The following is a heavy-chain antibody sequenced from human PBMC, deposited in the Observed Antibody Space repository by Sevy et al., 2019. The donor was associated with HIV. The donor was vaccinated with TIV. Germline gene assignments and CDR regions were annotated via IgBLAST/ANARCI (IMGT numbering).Heavy chain of an antibody. CDR2: IDPKYAET. CDR3: AIVGLRYCSGASCYQGDWFDP. J-gene: IGHJ5*02. Sequence: ASVKVSCRVSGHSLNTLSIHWGRQAPGRGLEWMGSIDPKYAETIYAQKFQGRVTMTDDTSTDTAYMELSSLTFEDTTVYYCAIVGLRYCSGASCYQGDWFDPWGQGTLVTVSS. V-gene: IGHV1-24*01. D-gene: IGHD2-15*01. CDR1: GHSLNTLS.